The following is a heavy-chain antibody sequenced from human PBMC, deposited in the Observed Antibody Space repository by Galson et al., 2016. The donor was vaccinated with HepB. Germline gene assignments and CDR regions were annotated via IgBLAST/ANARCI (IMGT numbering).Heavy chain of an antibody. D-gene: IGHD3-22*01. CDR2: LDWDDDQ. CDR1: GFSLRTSGLC. Sequence: PALVKPTQTLTLTCTFSGFSLRTSGLCVNRIRQPPGKALEWLALLDWDDDQYYSPSLKTRLTISTDTSKNQVVLTMTNMDPVDTAMYYCAWMGYDSSGYYYDSWGQGTLVTVSS. CDR3: AWMGYDSSGYYYDS. V-gene: IGHV2-70*01. J-gene: IGHJ5*01.